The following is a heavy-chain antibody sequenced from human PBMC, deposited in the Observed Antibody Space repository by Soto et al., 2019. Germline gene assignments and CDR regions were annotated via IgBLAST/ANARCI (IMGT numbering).Heavy chain of an antibody. CDR1: GGSIGSYY. CDR3: ARETIFGVVIGWGLDV. V-gene: IGHV4-4*07. J-gene: IGHJ6*02. CDR2: IYVSGST. D-gene: IGHD3-3*01. Sequence: KPSETLSLTCSVSGGSIGSYYWSWIRQPAGKGLEWIGRIYVSGSTNYNPSLKSRVTMSVDTSKNHFSLKLSSVTAADTAVYYCARETIFGVVIGWGLDVWGQGTTVTVSS.